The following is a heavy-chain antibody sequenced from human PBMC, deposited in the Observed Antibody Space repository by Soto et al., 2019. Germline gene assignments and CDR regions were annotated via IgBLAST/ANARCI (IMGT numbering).Heavy chain of an antibody. CDR1: GFTFGYYA. Sequence: GGSLRLSCTASGFTFGYYAMSWFRQSPGKGLEWVGFIRSKAYGGTTEYAASVKGRFTISRDDSKSIAYLQMNSLKTEDTAVYYCTRDGYNPRWGQGTLVTVSS. J-gene: IGHJ4*02. CDR2: IRSKAYGGTT. V-gene: IGHV3-49*03. CDR3: TRDGYNPR. D-gene: IGHD5-12*01.